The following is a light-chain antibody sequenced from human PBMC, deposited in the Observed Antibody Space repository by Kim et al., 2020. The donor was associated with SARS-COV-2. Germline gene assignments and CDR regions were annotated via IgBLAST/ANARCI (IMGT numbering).Light chain of an antibody. Sequence: GQSVTMSGTGTRSDVGGYNYVSWYQQHPGKAPKLMIYDVSKRPSGVPDRFSGSKSGNTASLTISGLQAEDEADYYCCSYAGSYTWVFGGGTKLTVL. CDR2: DVS. J-gene: IGLJ3*02. V-gene: IGLV2-11*01. CDR3: CSYAGSYTWV. CDR1: RSDVGGYNY.